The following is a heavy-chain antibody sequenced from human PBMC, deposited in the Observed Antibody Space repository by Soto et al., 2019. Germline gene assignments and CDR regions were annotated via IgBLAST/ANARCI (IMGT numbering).Heavy chain of an antibody. J-gene: IGHJ5*02. V-gene: IGHV4-39*07. Sequence: SETLSLTCTVSGGSISSSSYYWGWIRQPPGKGLEWIGSIYYSGSTNYNPSLKSRVTISVDTSKNQFSLKLSSVTAADTAVYYCARGRAHVTGSYNWFDPWGQGTLVTVSS. D-gene: IGHD3-16*01. CDR2: IYYSGST. CDR1: GGSISSSSYY. CDR3: ARGRAHVTGSYNWFDP.